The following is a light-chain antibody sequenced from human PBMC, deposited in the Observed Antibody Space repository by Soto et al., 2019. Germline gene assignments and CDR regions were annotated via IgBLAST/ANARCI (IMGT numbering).Light chain of an antibody. CDR3: QHYNSDST. V-gene: IGKV1-5*01. CDR2: HAS. Sequence: DIQMTQSPSTLSASVGDRVTITCRASQSISSWLAWYQQKPGKAPKLLIYHASSLESGVPSRFSGSGSGTEFTLTISSLQPNDFATYYCQHYNSDSTFGQGTKVDI. CDR1: QSISSW. J-gene: IGKJ1*01.